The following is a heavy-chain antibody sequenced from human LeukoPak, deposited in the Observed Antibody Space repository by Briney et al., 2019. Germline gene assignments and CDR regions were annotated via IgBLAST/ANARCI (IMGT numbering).Heavy chain of an antibody. CDR3: ARDYYGSGSLDY. CDR2: ISSSSSYI. V-gene: IGHV3-21*01. CDR1: GFTFSSYS. J-gene: IGHJ4*02. Sequence: GGPLRLSCAASGFTFSSYSMNWVRQAPGKGLEWVSSISSSSSYIYYADSVKGRFTVSRDNAKNSLYLQMNSLRAEDTAVYYCARDYYGSGSLDYWGQGTLVTVSS. D-gene: IGHD3-10*01.